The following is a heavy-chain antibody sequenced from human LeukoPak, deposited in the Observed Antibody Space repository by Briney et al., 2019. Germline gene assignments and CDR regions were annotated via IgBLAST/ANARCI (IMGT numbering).Heavy chain of an antibody. CDR2: ISDNGGST. CDR3: YISGWTEDIDN. Sequence: GGSLRLSCSASGVTFSSHAMHWVRQAPGKGLEYVSGISDNGGSTFYADSVKGRFTISRDNSKNTLYLQMSSLRGEDTAEYYCYISGWTEDIDNWGQGTLVTVSS. D-gene: IGHD6-19*01. V-gene: IGHV3-64D*06. CDR1: GVTFSSHA. J-gene: IGHJ4*02.